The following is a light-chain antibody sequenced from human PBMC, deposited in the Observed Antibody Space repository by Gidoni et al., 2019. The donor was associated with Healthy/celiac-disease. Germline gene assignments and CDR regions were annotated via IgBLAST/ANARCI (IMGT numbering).Light chain of an antibody. J-gene: IGKJ4*01. CDR1: QSVSSY. V-gene: IGKV3-11*01. CDR3: QQRSNWPPGT. CDR2: DAS. Sequence: EIVLTQSPATLSLSPGERATLPCRASQSVSSYLAWYQQKPGQAPRLLIYDASNRATVIPARFSGSGSGTDFTLTLSSLEPEDFAVYYCQQRSNWPPGTFGGXTKVEIK.